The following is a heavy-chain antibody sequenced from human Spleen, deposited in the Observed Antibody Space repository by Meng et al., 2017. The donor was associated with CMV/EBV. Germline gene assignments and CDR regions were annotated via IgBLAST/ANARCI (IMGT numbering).Heavy chain of an antibody. CDR3: ARDLLSTLGVAPDPVDY. CDR2: ISAYNGYT. D-gene: IGHD3-3*01. J-gene: IGHJ4*02. V-gene: IGHV1-18*01. Sequence: ASVKVSCKSSGYSFTSNGISWVRQAPGQGLEWMGWISAYNGYTNYAQKLQGRVTMTTDTSTSTAYMELRSLRSDDTAVYYCARDLLSTLGVAPDPVDYWGQGTLVTVSS. CDR1: GYSFTSNG.